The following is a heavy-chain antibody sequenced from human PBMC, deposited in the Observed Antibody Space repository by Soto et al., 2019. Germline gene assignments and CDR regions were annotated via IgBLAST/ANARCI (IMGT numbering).Heavy chain of an antibody. Sequence: EVPLLESGGGLVQSGGSLRLSCAASGFSFTMYAFHWVRQAPGKGLEWVSGVSGSGSTTYYADSVKGRFIISRDNSKKTAFLYMNSLRAEDTAVYYCARDPTYSADSESPHYFDYWGQGTLVTVSS. CDR2: VSGSGSTT. V-gene: IGHV3-23*01. CDR3: ARDPTYSADSESPHYFDY. J-gene: IGHJ4*02. D-gene: IGHD3-10*01. CDR1: GFSFTMYA.